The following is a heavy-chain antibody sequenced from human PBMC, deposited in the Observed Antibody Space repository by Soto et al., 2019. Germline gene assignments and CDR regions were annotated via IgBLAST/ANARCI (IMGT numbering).Heavy chain of an antibody. CDR3: ARTLDYYDSSGYYPDDYYYYYGMDV. Sequence: LSLTCTVSGGSISSGGYYWSWIRQHPGKGLEWIGYIYYSGSTYYNPSLKSRVTISVDTSKNQFSLKPSSVTAADTAVYYCARTLDYYDSSGYYPDDYYYYYGMDVWGQGTTVTVSS. CDR2: IYYSGST. D-gene: IGHD3-22*01. V-gene: IGHV4-31*03. J-gene: IGHJ6*02. CDR1: GGSISSGGYY.